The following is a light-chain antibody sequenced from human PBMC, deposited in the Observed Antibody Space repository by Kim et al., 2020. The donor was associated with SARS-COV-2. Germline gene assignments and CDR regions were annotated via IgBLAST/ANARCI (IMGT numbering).Light chain of an antibody. CDR1: SNNVGYQG. J-gene: IGLJ3*02. CDR2: RNN. V-gene: IGLV10-54*01. Sequence: RTATLTCTGNSNNVGYQGVTWLQQHQGHPPKLLSYRNNKRPSGISERLSASRSGSTASLTITGLQPEDEADYYCSAWDSSLSGWVFGGGTQLTVL. CDR3: SAWDSSLSGWV.